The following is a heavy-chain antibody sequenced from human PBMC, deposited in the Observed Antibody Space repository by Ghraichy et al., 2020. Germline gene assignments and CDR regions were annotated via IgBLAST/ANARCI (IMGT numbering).Heavy chain of an antibody. D-gene: IGHD1-1*01. CDR1: GFTFSRCW. CDR3: ARHARDADNAFDI. CDR2: INSDGGST. J-gene: IGHJ3*02. Sequence: GGSLRLSCAASGFTFSRCWMHWVRQAPGKGLVWVSRINSDGGSTNYADSVKGRFTISRDNSKNTLYLQMNSLRAEDTAVYYCARHARDADNAFDIWGQGTMVTVSS. V-gene: IGHV3-74*01.